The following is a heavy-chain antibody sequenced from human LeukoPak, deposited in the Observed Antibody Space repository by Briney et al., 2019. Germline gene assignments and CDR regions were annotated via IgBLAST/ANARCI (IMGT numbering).Heavy chain of an antibody. CDR3: ARLYNSIAVAGTKG. V-gene: IGHV1-2*02. D-gene: IGHD6-19*01. CDR1: GYTFTGYY. J-gene: IGHJ4*02. Sequence: ASVKVSCKASGYTFTGYYMHWVRQAPGQGLEWMGWINPNSGGTNYAQKFQGRVTMTRDTSISTAYMELSRLRSDDTAVYYCARLYNSIAVAGTKGWGQGTLVTVSS. CDR2: INPNSGGT.